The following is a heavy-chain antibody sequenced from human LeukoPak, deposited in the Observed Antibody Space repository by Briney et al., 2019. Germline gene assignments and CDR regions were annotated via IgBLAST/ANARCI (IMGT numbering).Heavy chain of an antibody. J-gene: IGHJ4*02. D-gene: IGHD3-22*01. CDR1: GFPFSSYT. CDR3: ARAPYSYDSSGYCDY. Sequence: PGGSLRLSCAASGFPFSSYTMHWVRQAPGKGLEYVSAIGSNGGSSYYANSVKGRFTISRDNSKNTLYLQMGSLRPEDMAVYYCARAPYSYDSSGYCDYWGQGTLVTVSS. V-gene: IGHV3-64*01. CDR2: IGSNGGSS.